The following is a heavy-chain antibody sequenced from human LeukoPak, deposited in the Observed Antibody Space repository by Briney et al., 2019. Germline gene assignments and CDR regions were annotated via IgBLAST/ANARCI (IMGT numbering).Heavy chain of an antibody. CDR3: AAALPYYYGSGSYFNFDY. CDR1: GYTLTGLS. J-gene: IGHJ4*02. D-gene: IGHD3-10*01. V-gene: IGHV1-24*01. Sequence: GASVKVSCKVSGYTLTGLSMHWVRQAPGKGLEWMGGFDPEDGETIYAQKFQGRVTMTEDTSTDTAYMELSSLRSEDTAVYYCAAALPYYYGSGSYFNFDYWGQGTLVTVSS. CDR2: FDPEDGET.